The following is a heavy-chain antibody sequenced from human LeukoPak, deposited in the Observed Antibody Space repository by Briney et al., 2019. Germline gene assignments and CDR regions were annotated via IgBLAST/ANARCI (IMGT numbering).Heavy chain of an antibody. V-gene: IGHV1-3*01. CDR1: GYTFTSYA. CDR2: INAGNGKT. D-gene: IGHD3-9*01. J-gene: IGHJ6*02. Sequence: ASVKVSCKASGYTFTSYAMHWVRQAPGQRLEWMGWINAGNGKTKYSQKFQGRVTITRDTSASTAYMELSSLRSEDTAVYYCARDSTVLRYFDWFLENGMDVWGQGTTVTVSS. CDR3: ARDSTVLRYFDWFLENGMDV.